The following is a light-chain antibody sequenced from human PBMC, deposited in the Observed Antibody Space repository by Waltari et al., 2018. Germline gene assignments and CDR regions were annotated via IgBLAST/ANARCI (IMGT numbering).Light chain of an antibody. CDR3: QQYKSPPWT. J-gene: IGKJ1*01. CDR1: QSLRGW. V-gene: IGKV1-5*03. CDR2: KAS. Sequence: DIQMTQSPSTLSAPVGDRVTITCRASQSLRGWLAWNQQRPGKAPNLLTSKASTSESGVPSRFSGSGSGTEFTLTISSLQPDDFATYHCQQYKSPPWTFGQGTKVEIK.